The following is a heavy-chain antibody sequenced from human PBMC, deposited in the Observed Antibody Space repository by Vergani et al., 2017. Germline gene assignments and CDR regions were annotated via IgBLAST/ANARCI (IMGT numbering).Heavy chain of an antibody. J-gene: IGHJ5*02. D-gene: IGHD1-26*01. CDR2: INPSGGST. V-gene: IGHV1-46*01. CDR3: ARSDRIVGATGNWFDP. Sequence: QVQLVQSGAEVKKPGASVKVSCKASGYTFTSYYMHWVRQAPGQGLEWMGIINPSGGSTSYEKKFQGRVTMTRDTSTSTVYMELSSLRSEDTAVYYCARSDRIVGATGNWFDPWGQGTLVTVSS. CDR1: GYTFTSYY.